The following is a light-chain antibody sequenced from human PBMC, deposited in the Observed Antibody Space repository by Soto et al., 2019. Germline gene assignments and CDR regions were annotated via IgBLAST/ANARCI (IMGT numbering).Light chain of an antibody. J-gene: IGKJ3*01. Sequence: DIQMTQSPSSLSASVGDRVTITCRASQDIRSDLGWFQQKPGKAPKRLMYAASTVESGVPSRFSGSRSRTEFTLTISSLPPEDFATYYGLQHNSYPFTFGPGTKVDIK. CDR1: QDIRSD. V-gene: IGKV1-17*01. CDR3: LQHNSYPFT. CDR2: AAS.